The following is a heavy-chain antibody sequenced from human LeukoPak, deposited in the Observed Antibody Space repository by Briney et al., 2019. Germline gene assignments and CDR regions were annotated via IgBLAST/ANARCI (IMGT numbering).Heavy chain of an antibody. CDR3: VRDSGSSYGYYFLH. J-gene: IGHJ1*01. D-gene: IGHD1-26*01. Sequence: GGSLRLSCAASGFTFNSYSMYWVRQAPGKGLECVSSISSSSSHMFYADSVKGRFSISRDNANNSLYLQMNSLRAEDTAVYYCVRDSGSSYGYYFLHWGQGTLVTVSS. CDR2: ISSSSSHM. CDR1: GFTFNSYS. V-gene: IGHV3-21*01.